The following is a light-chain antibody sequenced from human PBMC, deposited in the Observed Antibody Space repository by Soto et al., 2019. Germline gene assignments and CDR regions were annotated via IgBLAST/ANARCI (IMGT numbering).Light chain of an antibody. Sequence: QSALTQPASVSGSPGQSITSSCTGTSSDVGAYNFVSWYQQHPGKAPKLMIYDVSNRPSGVSNRISGSKSGNTASLTISGLQAEDEADYYCTSHTSSGSLVFGTGTKLTVL. J-gene: IGLJ1*01. V-gene: IGLV2-14*03. CDR1: SSDVGAYNF. CDR2: DVS. CDR3: TSHTSSGSLV.